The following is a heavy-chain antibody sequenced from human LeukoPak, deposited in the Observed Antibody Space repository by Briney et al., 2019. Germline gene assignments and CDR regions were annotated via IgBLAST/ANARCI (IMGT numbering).Heavy chain of an antibody. CDR2: IIPTFGTA. CDR1: GGTFSSYA. Sequence: SVKVSCKASGGTFSSYAISWVRQAPGQGLEWMGRIIPTFGTANYAQKFQGRVTITTDESTSTAYMELSSLRSEDTAVYYCARDQYDSSGYYYYWGQGILVTVSS. CDR3: ARDQYDSSGYYYY. D-gene: IGHD3-22*01. J-gene: IGHJ4*02. V-gene: IGHV1-69*05.